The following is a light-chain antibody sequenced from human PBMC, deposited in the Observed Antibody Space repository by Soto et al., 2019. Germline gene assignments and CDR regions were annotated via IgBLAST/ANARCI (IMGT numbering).Light chain of an antibody. Sequence: QSVLTQPPSASGSPGQSVAISCTGTSSDVGGYNYVSWYQQHPGKAPKLMIYEVNKRPSGVPDRFSGSKSGNTASLTASGLQAEDEADYYCSSYAGSSNVFGTGTKGHRP. J-gene: IGLJ1*01. CDR3: SSYAGSSNV. CDR2: EVN. CDR1: SSDVGGYNY. V-gene: IGLV2-8*01.